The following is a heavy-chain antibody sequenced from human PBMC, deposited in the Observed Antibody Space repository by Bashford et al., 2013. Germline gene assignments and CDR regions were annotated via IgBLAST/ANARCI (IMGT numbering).Heavy chain of an antibody. Sequence: SETLSLTCAVSGDSMSSDDWWSWVRQAPGKGLEWIGETSHSGDTNYQPSLKSRVTISVDRPKSQFSLKLTSVTAADTAVYYCARGYLYYDTSGSGYYYATNFDYWGQGVLVTVSS. CDR2: TSHSGDT. CDR3: ARGYLYYDTSGSGYYYATNFDY. CDR1: GDSMSSDDW. J-gene: IGHJ4*02. V-gene: IGHV4-4*02. D-gene: IGHD3-22*01.